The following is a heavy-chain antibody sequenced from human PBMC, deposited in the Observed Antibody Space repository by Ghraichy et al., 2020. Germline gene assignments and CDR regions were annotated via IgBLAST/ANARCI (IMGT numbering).Heavy chain of an antibody. CDR3: ARAGYYRFDY. Sequence: GSLRLSCAASGFTFSNYWVHWVRQAPGKGLEWVSRINSDGSSTNYADSVKGRFTIFRDNAKNTLYLQMSSLRAEDSAVYYCARAGYYRFDYWGQGTLVTVSS. J-gene: IGHJ4*02. V-gene: IGHV3-74*01. CDR1: GFTFSNYW. CDR2: INSDGSST. D-gene: IGHD2-21*01.